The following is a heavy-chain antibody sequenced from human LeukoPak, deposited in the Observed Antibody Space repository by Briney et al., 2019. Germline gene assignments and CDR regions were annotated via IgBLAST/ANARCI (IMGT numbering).Heavy chain of an antibody. Sequence: GGSLRLSCAASGFSLSSYAMSWVRQAPGKGLEWVSAISSTDAGTYHADSVRGRFTISRDSSKNTLYLQMNSLRAEDAAVYYCAKAPVTSCRGAYCYPFDYWGQGTLVTVPS. J-gene: IGHJ4*02. CDR2: ISSTDAGT. CDR3: AKAPVTSCRGAYCYPFDY. V-gene: IGHV3-23*01. CDR1: GFSLSSYA. D-gene: IGHD2-21*01.